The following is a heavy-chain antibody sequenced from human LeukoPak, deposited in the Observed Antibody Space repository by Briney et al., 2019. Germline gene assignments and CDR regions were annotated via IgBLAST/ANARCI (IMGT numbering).Heavy chain of an antibody. J-gene: IGHJ4*02. CDR2: IYYSGST. CDR1: GGSISSSSYY. CDR3: ARDMAGVSSGYSAISYFDY. V-gene: IGHV4-39*07. Sequence: KSSETLSLTCTVSGGSISSSSYYWGWIRQPPGKGLEWIGSIYYSGSTYYNPSLKSRVTISVDTSKNQFSLKLSSVTAADTAVYYCARDMAGVSSGYSAISYFDYWGQGTLVTVSS. D-gene: IGHD3-22*01.